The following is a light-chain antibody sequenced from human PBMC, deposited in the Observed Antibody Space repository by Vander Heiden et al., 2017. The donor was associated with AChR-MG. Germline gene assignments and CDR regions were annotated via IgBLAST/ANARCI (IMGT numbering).Light chain of an antibody. CDR1: QDISNY. CDR3: QNYDSAPLT. Sequence: DTQMTHSPSSLSASVGDRVTITCRASQDISNYLAWYQQKPGRVPKLLIYPASTLQSGVPSRFSGGGSGTDFTLTINSLQPEDVATYYCQNYDSAPLTFGGGTKVEIK. CDR2: PAS. J-gene: IGKJ4*01. V-gene: IGKV1-27*01.